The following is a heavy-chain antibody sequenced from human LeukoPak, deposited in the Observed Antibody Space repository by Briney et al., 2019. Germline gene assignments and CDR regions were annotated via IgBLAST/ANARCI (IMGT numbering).Heavy chain of an antibody. CDR3: ARANYGDYVIWFDP. D-gene: IGHD4-17*01. CDR1: GGSFSGYY. CDR2: INHSGST. J-gene: IGHJ5*02. Sequence: SETLSLTCAVYGGSFSGYYWSWIRQPPGKGLEWIGEINHSGSTNYNPSLKSRVNISVDTSKNQFPLKLSSVTAAETAVYYCARANYGDYVIWFDPWGQGTLVTVSS. V-gene: IGHV4-34*01.